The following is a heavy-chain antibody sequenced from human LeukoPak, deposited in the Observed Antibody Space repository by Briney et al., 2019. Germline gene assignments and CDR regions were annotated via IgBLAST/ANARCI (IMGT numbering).Heavy chain of an antibody. V-gene: IGHV4-59*01. Sequence: SETLSLTCSVSGGYISSYYWSWIRQPPGKGLELIGYIYYTGSTNYNLSLESRVTISIDTSKKQLSLKLRSVTAADTAVYYCARDRRESSKPNDAFDIWGQGTMVTVSS. J-gene: IGHJ3*02. CDR2: IYYTGST. CDR1: GGYISSYY. CDR3: ARDRRESSKPNDAFDI. D-gene: IGHD4-11*01.